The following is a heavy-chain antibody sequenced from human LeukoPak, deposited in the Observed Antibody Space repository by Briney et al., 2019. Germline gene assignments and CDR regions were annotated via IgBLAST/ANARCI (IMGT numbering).Heavy chain of an antibody. V-gene: IGHV4-59*01. D-gene: IGHD3-10*01. CDR1: RGSISSYY. CDR2: IYYDGST. Sequence: SETLPLTCAVSRGSISSYYWSWIRQSPGKGLEWIGYIYYDGSTNYNPSLKSRATISLDTSKNQFSLRLSSVTAADTAVYYCASLGGSGSWNFGYWGQGALVTVSS. J-gene: IGHJ4*02. CDR3: ASLGGSGSWNFGY.